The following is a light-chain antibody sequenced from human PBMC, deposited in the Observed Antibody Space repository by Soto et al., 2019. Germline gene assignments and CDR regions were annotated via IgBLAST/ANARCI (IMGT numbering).Light chain of an antibody. V-gene: IGKV1-39*01. CDR1: QSISRY. CDR3: QQSHTPPLT. Sequence: DIQMTQSPSPLSASVGDRVTVTCRASQSISRYLNWYQQKPGNAPKLLIYAASNLQSGVPSRFSGSGSRTDFTLTISSLHPEDFATYFCQQSHTPPLTFGGGTKVEIK. CDR2: AAS. J-gene: IGKJ4*01.